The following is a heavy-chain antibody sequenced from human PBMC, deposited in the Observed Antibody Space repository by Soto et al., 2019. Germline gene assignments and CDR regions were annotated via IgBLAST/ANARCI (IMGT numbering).Heavy chain of an antibody. V-gene: IGHV3-72*01. CDR1: GFSFSDHY. D-gene: IGHD1-26*01. CDR2: SRNKANSYNT. Sequence: VQLVECWGGLVQPGGSLRLSCASSGFSFSDHYMDWVSTAPGKGLAWVGRSRNKANSYNTEYAASVKGRCTISRDNSANSLYLHMNSLKTDDTAGDYCARYSGSYRRSLDYWGQGTLVTVS. CDR3: ARYSGSYRRSLDY. J-gene: IGHJ4*02.